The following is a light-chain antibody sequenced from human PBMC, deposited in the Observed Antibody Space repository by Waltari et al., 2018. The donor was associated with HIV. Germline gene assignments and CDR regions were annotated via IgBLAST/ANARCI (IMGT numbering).Light chain of an antibody. CDR2: EVS. CDR3: SSYSHSDRLV. CDR1: SSDVGLYNP. J-gene: IGLJ1*01. V-gene: IGLV2-14*01. Sequence: SAVTQPASVSGSPGQPITLPCTGASSDVGLYNPVSWCQRSPDQAHNRLIYEVSDGPSRVSNLFSDSNSGNTASLIISGLQPEDESNYYCSSYSHSDRLVFGTGTKVTVL.